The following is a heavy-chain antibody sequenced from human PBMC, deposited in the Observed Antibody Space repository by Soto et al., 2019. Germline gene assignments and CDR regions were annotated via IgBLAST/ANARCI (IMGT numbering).Heavy chain of an antibody. D-gene: IGHD2-2*02. Sequence: SETLSLTCTVSGGSISSGGYYWSWIRQHPGKGLEWIGYIYYSGSTYYNPSLKSRVTISVDTSKNQFSLKLSSVTAADTAVYYCARDPKKIVPAAIRDDAFVIWYPGTMLTV. CDR3: ARDPKKIVPAAIRDDAFVI. V-gene: IGHV4-31*03. CDR1: GGSISSGGYY. CDR2: IYYSGST. J-gene: IGHJ3*02.